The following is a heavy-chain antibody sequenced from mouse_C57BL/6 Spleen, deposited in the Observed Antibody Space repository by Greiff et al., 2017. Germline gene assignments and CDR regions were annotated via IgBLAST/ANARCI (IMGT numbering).Heavy chain of an antibody. CDR2: ISSGGDYI. CDR1: GFTFSSYA. J-gene: IGHJ4*01. D-gene: IGHD2-3*01. V-gene: IGHV5-9-1*02. CDR3: TRDHPDCYYVGSAMDY. Sequence: EVKLVESGEGLVKPGGSLKLSCAASGFTFSSYAMSWVRQTPEKRLEWVAYISSGGDYIYYADTVKGRCTISRDNARNTLYLQMSSLKSEDTAMYYCTRDHPDCYYVGSAMDYWGQGTSVTVSS.